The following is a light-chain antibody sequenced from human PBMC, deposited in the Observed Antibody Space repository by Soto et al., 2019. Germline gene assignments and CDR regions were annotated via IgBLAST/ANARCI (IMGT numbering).Light chain of an antibody. CDR1: SSDVGGYNY. CDR3: NSYAGSNNFYV. CDR2: EVS. J-gene: IGLJ1*01. Sequence: QSVLTQPPSGSGSPGQSGTITYTRTSSDVGGYNYVSWYQQHPGKAPKLMIYEVSKRPSGVPDRFSGSKSGNTASLTVSGLQAEDEADYYCNSYAGSNNFYVFGTGTKVTV. V-gene: IGLV2-8*01.